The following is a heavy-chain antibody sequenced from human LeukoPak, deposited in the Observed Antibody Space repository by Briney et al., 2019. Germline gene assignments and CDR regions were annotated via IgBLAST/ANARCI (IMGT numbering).Heavy chain of an antibody. D-gene: IGHD3-22*01. CDR3: AKMSYYDSSGYLTHY. V-gene: IGHV3-23*01. CDR1: GFTFSSYA. CDR2: ISGSGGST. Sequence: SGGSLRLSCAASGFTFSSYAMSWVRQAPGKGLGWVSAISGSGGSTYYADSVKGRFTISRDNSKNTLYLQMNSLRAEDTAVYYCAKMSYYDSSGYLTHYWGQGTLVTVSS. J-gene: IGHJ4*02.